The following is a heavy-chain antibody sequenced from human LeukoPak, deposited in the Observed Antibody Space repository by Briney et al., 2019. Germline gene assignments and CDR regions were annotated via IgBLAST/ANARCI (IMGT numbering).Heavy chain of an antibody. D-gene: IGHD6-13*01. V-gene: IGHV3-7*01. CDR2: IKQDGSER. CDR1: GFTFSSYW. CDR3: ARQIGDSINRTNYYYYMDV. Sequence: GGSLRLSCAASGFTFSSYWMSWVRQAPGKGLEWVANIKQDGSERYYVDSVKGRFTISRDNAKNSLYLQMNSLRAEDTAVYYCARQIGDSINRTNYYYYMDVWGKGTTVTVSS. J-gene: IGHJ6*03.